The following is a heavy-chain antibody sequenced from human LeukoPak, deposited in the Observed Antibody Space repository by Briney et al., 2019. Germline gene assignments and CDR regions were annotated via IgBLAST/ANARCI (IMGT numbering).Heavy chain of an antibody. CDR3: VKSIAGTTLDYFDY. CDR2: ISGSGGST. CDR1: GFTFSSYA. Sequence: GGSLTLSCAASGFTFSSYAMSWVRQAPGKWLEWVSAISGSGGSTYYADSVKGRFTIPRDNCKNTLYLHMNSLRAEDTAVYYCVKSIAGTTLDYFDYWGQGTLVTVSS. V-gene: IGHV3-23*01. D-gene: IGHD1-1*01. J-gene: IGHJ4*02.